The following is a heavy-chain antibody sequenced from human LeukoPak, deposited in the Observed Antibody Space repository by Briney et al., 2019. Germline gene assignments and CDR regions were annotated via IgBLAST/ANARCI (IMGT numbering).Heavy chain of an antibody. CDR2: INSDGSSI. CDR3: AREGRVSGYDFDC. D-gene: IGHD5-12*01. CDR1: GFTFSSYW. J-gene: IGHJ4*02. V-gene: IGHV3-74*03. Sequence: GGSLRLSCAASGFTFSSYWMHWVRQAPGKGLVWVLRINSDGSSITYADSVKGRFTISRDNAKNTLYLQMNSLRVEDTAVYYCAREGRVSGYDFDCWGQGTLVTVSS.